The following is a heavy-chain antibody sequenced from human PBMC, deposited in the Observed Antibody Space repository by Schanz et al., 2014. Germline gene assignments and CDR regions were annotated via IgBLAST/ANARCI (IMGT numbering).Heavy chain of an antibody. CDR3: YGMDV. V-gene: IGHV4-30-4*07. Sequence: QVQLQESGPGLVKPSQTLSLTCAVSGGSISSGGYSWSWIRQPPGKGLEWIGYIFFRGSTYYNPSLKSRVTISIDPSKNQFPRRLTSVTAADTAVYYCYGMDVWGQGTTVTVSS. J-gene: IGHJ6*02. CDR1: GGSISSGGYS. CDR2: IFFRGST.